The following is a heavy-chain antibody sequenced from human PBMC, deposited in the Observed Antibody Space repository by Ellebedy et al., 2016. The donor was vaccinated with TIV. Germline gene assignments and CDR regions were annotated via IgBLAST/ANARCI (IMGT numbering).Heavy chain of an antibody. V-gene: IGHV4-59*01. CDR3: AGRYSYGSLDY. CDR1: GGSTSGFY. J-gene: IGHJ4*02. CDR2: IYSSGSN. D-gene: IGHD5-18*01. Sequence: SETLSLTXTVSGGSTSGFYCSWIRQPPGKRLAWIGYIYSSGSNNYNPSLRSRVTMSVDSSKSRFSLKLSSVTTADTAVYYCAGRYSYGSLDYWGQGTLVAVSS.